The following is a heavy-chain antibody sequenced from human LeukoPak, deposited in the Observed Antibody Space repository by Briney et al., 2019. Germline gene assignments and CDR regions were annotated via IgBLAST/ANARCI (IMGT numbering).Heavy chain of an antibody. CDR3: FSENRGMGEAGPNY. Sequence: SVKVSCKTSGCTFSSFAISWVRLAPGQGLEWMGGFIPIFGTANYAQKFQGRVMITADESTRTPYILLSSLRSKDTDVYYCFSENRGMGEAGPNYWGKETWVTVS. V-gene: IGHV1-69*13. D-gene: IGHD6-13*01. CDR1: GCTFSSFA. J-gene: IGHJ4*02. CDR2: FIPIFGTA.